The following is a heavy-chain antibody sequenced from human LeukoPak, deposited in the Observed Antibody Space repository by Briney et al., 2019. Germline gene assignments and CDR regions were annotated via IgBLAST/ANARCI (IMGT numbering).Heavy chain of an antibody. Sequence: SETLSLTCAVYGGSFSGYYWSWIRQPPGKGLEWIGEINHSGSTNYNPSLKSRVTISVDTSKNQFPLRLSSVTAADTAVYYCARGASAYYYGMDVWGQGTTVTVSS. CDR3: ARGASAYYYGMDV. J-gene: IGHJ6*02. CDR1: GGSFSGYY. V-gene: IGHV4-34*01. CDR2: INHSGST.